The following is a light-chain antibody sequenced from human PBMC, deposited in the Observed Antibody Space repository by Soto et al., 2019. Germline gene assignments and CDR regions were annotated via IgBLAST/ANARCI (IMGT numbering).Light chain of an antibody. V-gene: IGKV1-27*01. CDR2: GAS. CDR3: XXXNGAPVT. Sequence: DIQMTQSPSSLSASVGDRVTITCRASQALSLFLACYQQKPGKVPKLLIYGASTLHSGVPSRFSGSGYGTHFTLXXXXLXXXDXXXXXXXXXNGAPVTFGQGTKVEIK. CDR1: QALSLF. J-gene: IGKJ1*01.